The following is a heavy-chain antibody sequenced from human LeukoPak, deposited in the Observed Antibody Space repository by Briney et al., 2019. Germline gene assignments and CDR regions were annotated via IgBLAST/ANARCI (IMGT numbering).Heavy chain of an antibody. D-gene: IGHD2-2*01. CDR1: GFTFSSYE. CDR2: ISSSGSTI. Sequence: PGGSLRLSCAASGFTFSSYEVNWVRQAPGKGLEWVSYISSSGSTIYYADSVKGRFTISRDNAKNSLYLQMNSLRAEDTAVYYCARGDCSSTSCYPNWFDPWGQGTLVTVSS. J-gene: IGHJ5*02. CDR3: ARGDCSSTSCYPNWFDP. V-gene: IGHV3-48*03.